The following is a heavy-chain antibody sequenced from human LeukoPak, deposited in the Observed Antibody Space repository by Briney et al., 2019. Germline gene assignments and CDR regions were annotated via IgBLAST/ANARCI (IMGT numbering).Heavy chain of an antibody. CDR1: GGSISSYY. D-gene: IGHD1-1*01. V-gene: IGHV4-59*01. Sequence: SETLSLTCTVSGGSISSYYWSWIRQPPGKGLEWIGYYSGTTNYNPSLKSRVTISVDTSKKEISLKLRSVIAADTAVYYCARGRYGTVSRGWFDPWGQGTLVTVSP. J-gene: IGHJ5*02. CDR2: YSGTT. CDR3: ARGRYGTVSRGWFDP.